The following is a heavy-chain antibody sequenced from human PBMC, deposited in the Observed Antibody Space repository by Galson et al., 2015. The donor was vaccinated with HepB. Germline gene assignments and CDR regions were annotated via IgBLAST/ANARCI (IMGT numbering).Heavy chain of an antibody. CDR1: GYTFTSYY. D-gene: IGHD7-27*01. Sequence: SVKVSCKASGYTFTSYYMHWVRQAPGQGLECMGIINPSSGTTTYAQKFQGRVTMTRDTSTSTVYMELNSLTSEDTAVYYCASAVGLGNYYYYVMGVWGQGTTVTVPS. J-gene: IGHJ6*02. V-gene: IGHV1-46*01. CDR3: ASAVGLGNYYYYVMGV. CDR2: INPSSGTT.